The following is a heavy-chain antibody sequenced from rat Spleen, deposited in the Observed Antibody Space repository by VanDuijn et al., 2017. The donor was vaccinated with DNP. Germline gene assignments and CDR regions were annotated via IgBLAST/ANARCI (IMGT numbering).Heavy chain of an antibody. D-gene: IGHD3-2*01. CDR2: ISTSGEYS. V-gene: IGHV5S13*01. J-gene: IGHJ3*01. CDR3: ATLWDNHGWFAY. Sequence: EVQLVESGGGLVQPGRSLKLSCAASGFTFSNYGMAWVRQAPKKGLEWVASISTSGEYSHYRDSVKGRFTISRDDAENTLYLQMHSLRSEDTATYYCATLWDNHGWFAYWGQGTLVTVSS. CDR1: GFTFSNYG.